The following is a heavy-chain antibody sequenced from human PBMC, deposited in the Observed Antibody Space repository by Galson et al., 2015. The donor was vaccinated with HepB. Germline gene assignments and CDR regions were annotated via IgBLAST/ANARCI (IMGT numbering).Heavy chain of an antibody. J-gene: IGHJ4*02. CDR1: GLMFSNSA. D-gene: IGHD3-10*01. CDR3: AKDQSWHPY. V-gene: IGHV3-23*01. CDR2: ITGENT. Sequence: SLRLSCAASGLMFSNSAMSWVRQAPGKGLEWVSGITGENTYYSDSVKGRFTISRDNSKNTLYLQMNSLRVEDTAVYHCAKDQSWHPYWGQGTLVTVS.